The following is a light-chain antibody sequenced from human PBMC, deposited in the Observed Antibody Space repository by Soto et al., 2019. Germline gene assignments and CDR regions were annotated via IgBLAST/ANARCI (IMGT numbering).Light chain of an antibody. CDR1: SSNIGSNY. CDR3: AVWDDSLSGVV. V-gene: IGLV1-47*01. CDR2: RND. J-gene: IGLJ2*01. Sequence: QSVLTQPPSASGTPGQRVTISCSGSSSNIGSNYVYWYQQLPGMAPKFLIYRNDQRPSGVPDRLSDSKSGTSASLAISGLRSEDEADYYCAVWDDSLSGVVFGGGTKLTVL.